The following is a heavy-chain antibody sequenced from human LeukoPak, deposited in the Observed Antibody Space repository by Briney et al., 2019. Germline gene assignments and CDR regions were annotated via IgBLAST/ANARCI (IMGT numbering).Heavy chain of an antibody. V-gene: IGHV3-23*01. J-gene: IGHJ4*02. CDR3: AKRGVVIRVILVGFHKEAYYFDS. Sequence: GGSLRLSCVVSGISLSNYGLNWVRQAPGKGLEWVAGISDSGGRTKYADSVKGRFTISRDNLKSTLYLQMDSLRAEDTAVYFCAKRGVVIRVILVGFHKEAYYFDSWGQGALVTVSS. CDR1: GISLSNYG. CDR2: ISDSGGRT. D-gene: IGHD3-22*01.